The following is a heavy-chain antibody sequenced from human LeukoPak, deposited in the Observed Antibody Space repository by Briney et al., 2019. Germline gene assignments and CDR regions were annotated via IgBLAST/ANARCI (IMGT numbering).Heavy chain of an antibody. Sequence: GGSLRLSCAASGFTFSNGWMSWVRQAPGKGLEWVGRIKSKTDGEIIDYAAPVKGRFTISRDDSKNTLYLQMNSLKTEDTAVYYCACGWYFDIWGQGTLVTVSS. D-gene: IGHD1-26*01. J-gene: IGHJ4*02. CDR1: GFTFSNGW. CDR3: ACGWYFDI. CDR2: IKSKTDGEII. V-gene: IGHV3-15*01.